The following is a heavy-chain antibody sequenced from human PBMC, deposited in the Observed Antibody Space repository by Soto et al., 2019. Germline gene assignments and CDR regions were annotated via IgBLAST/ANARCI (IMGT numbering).Heavy chain of an antibody. V-gene: IGHV1-69*13. CDR1: GGTFSSYA. Sequence: ASVKVSCKASGGTFSSYAISWVRQAPGQGLEWMGGIIPIFGTANYAQKFQGRVTITADESTSTAYMELSSLRSEDTAVYYCARDLAPDCTNGVCYPELLPHDYWGQGTLVTVSSGKVIFWGSNWFDPWGQGTLVTVSS. CDR3: ARDLAPDCTNGVCYPELLPHDYWGQGTLVTVSSGKVIFWGSNWFDP. D-gene: IGHD2-8*01. CDR2: IIPIFGTA. J-gene: IGHJ5*02.